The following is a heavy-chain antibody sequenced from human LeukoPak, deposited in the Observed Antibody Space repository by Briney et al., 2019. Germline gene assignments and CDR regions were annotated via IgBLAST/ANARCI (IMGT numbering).Heavy chain of an antibody. CDR2: IYYSGST. J-gene: IGHJ4*02. V-gene: IGHV4-59*01. CDR1: GGSISSYY. Sequence: SETLSLTCTVSGGSISSYYWSWIRQPPGKGLEWIGYIYYSGSTNYNPSPKSRVTISVDTSKNQFSLKLSSVTAADTAVYYCARGFHSGCYYWGQGTLVTVSS. D-gene: IGHD3-10*01. CDR3: ARGFHSGCYY.